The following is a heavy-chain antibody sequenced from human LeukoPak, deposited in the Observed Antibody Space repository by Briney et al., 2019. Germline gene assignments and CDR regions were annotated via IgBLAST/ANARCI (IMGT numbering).Heavy chain of an antibody. Sequence: GGSLRLSCAASGFTFSSYAMSWVRQAPGKGLEWVSAISGSGGSTYYADSVKGRFTISRDNSKNTLYLHMNSLRAEDTAVYYCAKPTLYDFWSRGSAFDIWGQGTMVTVSS. CDR2: ISGSGGST. CDR1: GFTFSSYA. V-gene: IGHV3-23*01. D-gene: IGHD3-3*01. CDR3: AKPTLYDFWSRGSAFDI. J-gene: IGHJ3*02.